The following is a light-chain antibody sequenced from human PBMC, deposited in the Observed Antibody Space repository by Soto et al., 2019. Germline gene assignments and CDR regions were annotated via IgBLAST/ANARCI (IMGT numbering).Light chain of an antibody. CDR1: QSVSSSY. Sequence: TMSPGTLSLSKGERAPLSCRASQSVSSSYLAWYQQKPGQAPRLLIYGASTRATGIPARFSGSGSGTEFTLTISSLQSEDFAVYYCQPYNNWPPVTFCQGTKVDIK. J-gene: IGKJ1*01. CDR2: GAS. CDR3: QPYNNWPPVT. V-gene: IGKV3-15*01.